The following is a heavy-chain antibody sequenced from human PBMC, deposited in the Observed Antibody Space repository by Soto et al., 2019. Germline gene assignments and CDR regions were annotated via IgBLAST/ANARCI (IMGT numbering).Heavy chain of an antibody. CDR3: ASCFGYSSSGGTNYFDY. J-gene: IGHJ4*02. V-gene: IGHV1-69*13. CDR1: GGTFSSYA. D-gene: IGHD6-13*01. CDR2: IIPIFGTA. Sequence: GASVKVSCKASGGTFSSYAISWVRQAPGQGLEWMGGIIPIFGTANYAQKFQGRVTITADESTSTAYMELSSLRSEDTAVYYCASCFGYSSSGGTNYFDYWGQGTLVTVSS.